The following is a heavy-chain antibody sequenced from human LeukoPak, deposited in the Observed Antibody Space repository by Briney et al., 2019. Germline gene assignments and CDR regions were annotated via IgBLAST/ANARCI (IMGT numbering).Heavy chain of an antibody. J-gene: IGHJ4*02. V-gene: IGHV3-30-3*01. D-gene: IGHD3-22*01. CDR1: GFTFSSYA. CDR2: ISYDGSNK. Sequence: GGSLRLSCAASGFTFSSYAMHWDRQAPGKGLEWVAVISYDGSNKYYADSVKGRFTISRDNSKNTLYLQMNSLRAEDTAVYYCARNYYDSSGYYFDYWGQGTLVTVSS. CDR3: ARNYYDSSGYYFDY.